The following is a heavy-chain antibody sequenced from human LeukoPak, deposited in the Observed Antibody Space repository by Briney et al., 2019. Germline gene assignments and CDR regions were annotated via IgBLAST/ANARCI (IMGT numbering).Heavy chain of an antibody. CDR1: GFTFTSHW. J-gene: IGHJ4*02. CDR2: INSDGSSA. Sequence: GGSLRLSCVASGFTFTSHWMHWVRQAPGKGLVWVSRINSDGSSATYADSVKGRFTISRDNVKNTLYLQMNSLRAEDTAVYYCARGAPSGSYYYWGQGTLVTVSS. CDR3: ARGAPSGSYYY. D-gene: IGHD1-26*01. V-gene: IGHV3-74*01.